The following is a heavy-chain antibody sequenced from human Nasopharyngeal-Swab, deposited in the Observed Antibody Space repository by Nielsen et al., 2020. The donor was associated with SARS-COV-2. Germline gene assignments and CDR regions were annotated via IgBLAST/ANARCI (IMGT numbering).Heavy chain of an antibody. CDR1: GFTFSDYY. D-gene: IGHD1-20*01. CDR2: ISSSSSYT. Sequence: GGSLRLSCAASGFTFSDYYMSWIRQAPGKGLEWVSYISSSSSYTDYADSVKGRFTISRDNAKNSLYLQMNSLRAEDTAVYYCARGRYNWNVNNWFDPWGQGTLVTVSS. J-gene: IGHJ5*02. CDR3: ARGRYNWNVNNWFDP. V-gene: IGHV3-11*05.